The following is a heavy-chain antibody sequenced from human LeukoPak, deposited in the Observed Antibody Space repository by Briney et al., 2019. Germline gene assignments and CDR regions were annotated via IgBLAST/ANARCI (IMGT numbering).Heavy chain of an antibody. Sequence: GGSLRLSCAASGFTFDDYGMSWVRQAPGKGLEWVSSISSSSSYIYYADSVKGRFTIARDNAKKSLYLQMNSLRAEDTAVYYCASPYNSRWYELCYWGQGTLVTVSS. D-gene: IGHD6-13*01. CDR2: ISSSSSYI. V-gene: IGHV3-21*01. J-gene: IGHJ4*02. CDR3: ASPYNSRWYELCY. CDR1: GFTFDDYG.